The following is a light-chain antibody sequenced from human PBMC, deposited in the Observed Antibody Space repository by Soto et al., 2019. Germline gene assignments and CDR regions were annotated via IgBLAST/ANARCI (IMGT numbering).Light chain of an antibody. V-gene: IGKV3D-15*01. Sequence: EVMMTQFPDTVSVTPGETVTLSCGASQSVRTNLAWYQQRPGQAPRLLIHYSSTRASDIPARFSGSGSGTNFTLAIGSLQSEDFAVYYCQQYAYWPETFGQGTKV. CDR3: QQYAYWPET. J-gene: IGKJ1*01. CDR2: YSS. CDR1: QSVRTN.